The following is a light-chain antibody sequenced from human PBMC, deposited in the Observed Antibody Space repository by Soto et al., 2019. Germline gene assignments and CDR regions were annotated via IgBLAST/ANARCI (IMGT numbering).Light chain of an antibody. CDR3: QPYMSYS. Sequence: IQMNESRATQSASLGQRSTIPSRASQSISNWLAWYQQKPGTATKLLIYHASTLESGVRLRFSGSGSRAEFTLTISSLEADDFATNYCQPYMSYSFGQGTKVDIK. V-gene: IGKV1-5*01. CDR1: QSISNW. J-gene: IGKJ1*01. CDR2: HAS.